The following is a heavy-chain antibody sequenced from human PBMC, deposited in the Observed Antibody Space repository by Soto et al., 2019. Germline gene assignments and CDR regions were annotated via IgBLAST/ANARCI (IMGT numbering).Heavy chain of an antibody. CDR3: TRGGIVVVVAATGPWNYYMDV. CDR1: GYTFTSYD. D-gene: IGHD2-15*01. V-gene: IGHV1-46*03. CDR2: INPSGGST. Sequence: ASVKVSCKASGYTFTSYDINWVRQATGQGLEWMGIINPSGGSTSYAQKFQGRVTMTRDTSTSTVYMELSSLRSEDTAVYYCTRGGIVVVVAATGPWNYYMDVWGKGTTVTVSS. J-gene: IGHJ6*03.